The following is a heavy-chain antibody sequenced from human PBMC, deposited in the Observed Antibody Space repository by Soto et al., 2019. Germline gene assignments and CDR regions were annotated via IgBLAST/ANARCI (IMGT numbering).Heavy chain of an antibody. J-gene: IGHJ3*02. Sequence: SVKASCKASGGTFSSYAISWVRQAPGQGLEWMGGIIPIFGTANYAQKFQGRVTITADESTSTAYMELSSLRSEDTAVYYCARFSRTTPQAFDIWGQGTMVTVSS. D-gene: IGHD1-1*01. CDR1: GGTFSSYA. CDR3: ARFSRTTPQAFDI. V-gene: IGHV1-69*13. CDR2: IIPIFGTA.